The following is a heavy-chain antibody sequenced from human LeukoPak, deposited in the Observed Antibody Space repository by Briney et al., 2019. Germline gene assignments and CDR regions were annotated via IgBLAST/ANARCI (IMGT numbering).Heavy chain of an antibody. J-gene: IGHJ4*02. D-gene: IGHD3-9*01. CDR1: GYTFTGYY. CDR2: INPNSGGT. V-gene: IGHV1-2*02. Sequence: ASVTVSCTASGYTFTGYYMHWVRQAPGQGLEWMGWINPNSGGTNYAQKFQGRVTMTRDTSISTAYMELSRLRSDDTAVYYCARDTKLRYFDWLFIDYWGQGTLVTVSS. CDR3: ARDTKLRYFDWLFIDY.